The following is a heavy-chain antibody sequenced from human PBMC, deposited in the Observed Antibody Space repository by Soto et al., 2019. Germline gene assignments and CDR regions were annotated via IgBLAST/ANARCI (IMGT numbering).Heavy chain of an antibody. CDR1: GGTFSTYA. CDR3: ARQTVNSGWHYGNWFDP. CDR2: IIPIFNTP. J-gene: IGHJ5*02. V-gene: IGHV1-69*06. Sequence: SVKVSCKVSGGTFSTYAISWVRQAPGQGLEWMGGIIPIFNTPKYAQRFQGRVTITADKSTSTVHMELSSLRSEDTAVYYCARQTVNSGWHYGNWFDPWGQGTLVTVSS. D-gene: IGHD6-19*01.